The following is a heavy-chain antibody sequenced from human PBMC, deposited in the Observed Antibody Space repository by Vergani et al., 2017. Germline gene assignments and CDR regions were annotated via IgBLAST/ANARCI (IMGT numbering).Heavy chain of an antibody. V-gene: IGHV3-9*01. CDR3: AKDHYDFWSGYPNLSPFDL. CDR1: GFTFDDYA. J-gene: IGHJ2*01. CDR2: ISWNSGSI. Sequence: EVHLLESGGGLVQSGGSLRLSCAASGFTFDDYAMHWVRQAPGKGLEWVSGISWNSGSIGYADSVKGLFTISRDNAKNSLYLQMNSLRAEDTALYYCAKDHYDFWSGYPNLSPFDLWGRGTLVTVSS. D-gene: IGHD3-3*01.